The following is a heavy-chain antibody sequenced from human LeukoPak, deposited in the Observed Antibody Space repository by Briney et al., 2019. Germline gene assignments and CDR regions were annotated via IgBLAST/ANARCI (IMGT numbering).Heavy chain of an antibody. CDR2: IWYDGSNK. V-gene: IGHV3-33*01. Sequence: PGGSLRLSCAASGFTFSSYGMHWVRQAPGKGLEWVAVIWYDGSNKYYADSVKGRFTISKDNSKNTLYLQMNSLRAEDTAVYYCARDLRSATAAYAGQGYWGQGTLVTVSS. CDR3: ARDLRSATAAYAGQGY. CDR1: GFTFSSYG. J-gene: IGHJ4*02. D-gene: IGHD6-13*01.